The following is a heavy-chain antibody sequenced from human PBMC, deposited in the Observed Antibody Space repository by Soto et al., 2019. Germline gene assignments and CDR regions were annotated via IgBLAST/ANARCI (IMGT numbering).Heavy chain of an antibody. CDR3: ARDLVGGGTD. V-gene: IGHV3-53*01. Sequence: PGGSLRLSCAASGFTVSTNYMSWVRQAPGKGLEWVSIIYSGGNTYYADSVKGRFTISRDNSKNTIFLQMNSLRAEDTAVYYCARDLVGGGTDWGQGTLVTVSS. D-gene: IGHD3-10*01. J-gene: IGHJ4*02. CDR2: IYSGGNT. CDR1: GFTVSTNY.